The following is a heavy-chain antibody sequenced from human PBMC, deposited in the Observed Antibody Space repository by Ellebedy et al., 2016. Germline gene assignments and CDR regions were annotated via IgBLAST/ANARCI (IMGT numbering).Heavy chain of an antibody. J-gene: IGHJ5*02. CDR2: ISGSGGST. CDR1: GFTFSSYA. D-gene: IGHD6-19*01. Sequence: GESLKISXAASGFTFSSYAMSWVRQAPGKGLEWVSAISGSGGSTYYADSVKGRFTISRDNSKNTLYLQMNSLRAEDTAVYYCAKSIEWLAPNWFDPWGQGTLVTVSS. CDR3: AKSIEWLAPNWFDP. V-gene: IGHV3-23*01.